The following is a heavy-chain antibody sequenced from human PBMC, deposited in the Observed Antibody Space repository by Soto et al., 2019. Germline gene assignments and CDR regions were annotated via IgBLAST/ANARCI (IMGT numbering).Heavy chain of an antibody. CDR3: ATLYYYDSSGYHGSAFDI. CDR2: IYPGDSDT. D-gene: IGHD3-22*01. J-gene: IGHJ3*02. V-gene: IGHV5-51*01. CDR1: GYSFTSYW. Sequence: PGESLKISCKGSGYSFTSYWIGWVRQMPGKGLEWMGIIYPGDSDTRYSPSFQGQVTISADKSISTAYLQWSSLKASDTAMYYCATLYYYDSSGYHGSAFDIWGQGTMVTVSS.